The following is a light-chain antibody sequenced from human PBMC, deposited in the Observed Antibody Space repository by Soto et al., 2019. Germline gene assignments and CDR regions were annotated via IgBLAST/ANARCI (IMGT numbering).Light chain of an antibody. J-gene: IGLJ3*02. CDR1: SSDVGAYNY. CDR2: EVS. Sequence: QSVLTQPASVSGSPGQSIAISCTGTSSDVGAYNYVSWYQQHPGKAPKLMIYEVSKRPSGVSNRFSGSKSGDTASLTISGLQAEDEADYYCSSYTSSSTWMFGGGTKLTVL. V-gene: IGLV2-14*01. CDR3: SSYTSSSTWM.